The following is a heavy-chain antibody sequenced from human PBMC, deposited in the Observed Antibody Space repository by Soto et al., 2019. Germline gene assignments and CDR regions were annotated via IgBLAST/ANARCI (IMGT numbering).Heavy chain of an antibody. CDR1: GGSFSGYY. V-gene: IGHV4-34*01. J-gene: IGHJ4*02. CDR3: AGELRTFYFEH. CDR2: INHSGST. D-gene: IGHD4-17*01. Sequence: SETLSLTCAVYGGSFSGYYWSWIRQPPGKGLEWIGEINHSGSTNYNPSLKSRVTISVDTSNNRFSLKLSSVTAADTAVYFCAGELRTFYFEHWGQGRLVTVSS.